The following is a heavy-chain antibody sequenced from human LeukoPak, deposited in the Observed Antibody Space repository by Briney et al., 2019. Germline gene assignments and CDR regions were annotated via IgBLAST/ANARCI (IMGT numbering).Heavy chain of an antibody. CDR2: IFYSGST. D-gene: IGHD1-26*01. CDR1: GGSISSHY. Sequence: NPSETLSLTCTVSGGSISSHYWSWIRQPPGKGLEWIAYIFYSGSTNCNPSLKSRVTISVDTSKNQFSLKLSSVTAADAAVYYCARPIVGATNDAFDIWGQGTMVIVSS. V-gene: IGHV4-59*08. J-gene: IGHJ3*02. CDR3: ARPIVGATNDAFDI.